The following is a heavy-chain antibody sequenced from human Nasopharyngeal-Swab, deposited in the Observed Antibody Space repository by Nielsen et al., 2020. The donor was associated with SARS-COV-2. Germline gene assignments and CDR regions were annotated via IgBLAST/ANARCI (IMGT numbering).Heavy chain of an antibody. V-gene: IGHV1-69*13. CDR2: IIPIFGTA. CDR3: ARIMVRGVIISGYYYGMDV. J-gene: IGHJ6*02. Sequence: SVKVSCKASGGTFSSYAISWVRQAPGQGLEWMGGIIPIFGTANYAQKFQGRVTITADESTSTAYMELSSLRSEDTAVHYCARIMVRGVIISGYYYGMDVWGQGTTVTVSS. D-gene: IGHD3-10*01. CDR1: GGTFSSYA.